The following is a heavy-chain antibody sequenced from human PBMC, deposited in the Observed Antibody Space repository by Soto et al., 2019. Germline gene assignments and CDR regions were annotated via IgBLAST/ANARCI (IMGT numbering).Heavy chain of an antibody. J-gene: IGHJ4*02. CDR2: IYYSGST. Sequence: SETLSLTCTVFGGYISSGGYYWSWIRQHPGKGLEGIGYIYYSGSTYYNPSLKSRVTISVDASKNQFSLKLSSVTAADTAVYYWARVPTLDQYYYDRSGYQDEYFDFWGQGTLVTVSS. CDR3: ARVPTLDQYYYDRSGYQDEYFDF. D-gene: IGHD3-22*01. V-gene: IGHV4-31*03. CDR1: GGYISSGGYY.